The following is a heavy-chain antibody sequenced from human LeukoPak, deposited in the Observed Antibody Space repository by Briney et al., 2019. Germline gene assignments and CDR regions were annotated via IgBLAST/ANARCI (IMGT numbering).Heavy chain of an antibody. CDR2: IIPVVDIA. V-gene: IGHV1-69*04. CDR3: ATDRVSIVATIGDGFDF. J-gene: IGHJ3*01. D-gene: IGHD5-12*01. Sequence: SVKVSCKASGDTFTNFGFSWVRQAPGQGLEWMGRIIPVVDIADHAEKFRGRVTITADKSTGTAYMELSSLKSEDTAVYYCATDRVSIVATIGDGFDFWGPGTMVTVSP. CDR1: GDTFTNFG.